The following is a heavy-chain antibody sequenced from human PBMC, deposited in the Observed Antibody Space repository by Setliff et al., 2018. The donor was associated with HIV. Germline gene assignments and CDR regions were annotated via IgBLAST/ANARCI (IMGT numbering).Heavy chain of an antibody. Sequence: PSETLSLTCTVSGASISSYYWSWIRQPPGKGLEWIGYIYDSGSTNYNPSLKSRVTISVDTPKNQLSLKLSPVTAADTAVYYCARARPGFDLLTGYPSGYYMYVCGKGTTVTVSS. D-gene: IGHD3-9*01. J-gene: IGHJ6*03. CDR3: ARARPGFDLLTGYPSGYYMYV. V-gene: IGHV4-59*01. CDR1: GASISSYY. CDR2: IYDSGST.